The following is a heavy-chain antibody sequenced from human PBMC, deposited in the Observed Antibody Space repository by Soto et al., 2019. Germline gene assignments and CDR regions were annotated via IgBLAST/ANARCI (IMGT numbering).Heavy chain of an antibody. J-gene: IGHJ6*02. V-gene: IGHV1-69*13. CDR3: ARDETGDSYYYYYGMDV. D-gene: IGHD7-27*01. CDR1: GGSFKNFN. Sequence: GASVKVSCKASGGSFKNFNFNWVRQAPGQGLEWMGGIIPMFGTADYAQRFQGRVTITADDSTSTTYMELSGLRSEDTAVYYCARDETGDSYYYYYGMDVWGQGTTVTVSS. CDR2: IIPMFGTA.